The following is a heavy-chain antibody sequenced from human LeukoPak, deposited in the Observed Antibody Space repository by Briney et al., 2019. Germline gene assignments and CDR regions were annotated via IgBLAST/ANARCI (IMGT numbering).Heavy chain of an antibody. D-gene: IGHD5-24*01. Sequence: SETLSLTCTVSGGSISSSSYYWGWIRQPPGKGLEWIGSIYYSGCTYYNPSLKSRVTISVDTSKNQFSLKLSSVTAADTAVYYCARGRDDHVPGRFDHWGQGTLVTVSS. CDR1: GGSISSSSYY. CDR2: IYYSGCT. V-gene: IGHV4-39*07. CDR3: ARGRDDHVPGRFDH. J-gene: IGHJ5*02.